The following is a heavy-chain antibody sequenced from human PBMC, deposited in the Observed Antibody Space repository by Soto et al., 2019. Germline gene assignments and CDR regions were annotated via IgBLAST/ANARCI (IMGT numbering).Heavy chain of an antibody. CDR2: IFSNYEK. V-gene: IGHV2-26*01. J-gene: IGHJ6*02. CDR1: WYSLIDKRMG. CDR3: ARLPSHPPHLYCYDGMGV. Sequence: GPKLVNQPKSLTLTCTVTWYSLIDKRMGVSWIRQPPGEALEWLARIFSNYEKSYSTALKSKFTISKDTAKSQVVLTMTNMDPVDTATYYCARLPSHPPHLYCYDGMGVWRRVNTVPFSS.